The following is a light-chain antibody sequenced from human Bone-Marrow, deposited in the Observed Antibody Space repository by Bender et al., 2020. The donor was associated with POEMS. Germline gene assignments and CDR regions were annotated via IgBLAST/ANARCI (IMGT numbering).Light chain of an antibody. J-gene: IGLJ3*02. CDR3: QSYDNSLGGWV. CDR1: TSNIGSNY. V-gene: IGLV1-51*02. CDR2: ENN. Sequence: QSVLTQPPSVSAAPGQRVTISCSGSTSNIGSNYVSWYQQIPGTAPKLLIYENNKRPSGIPDRFSGSKSGTSVTLGITGLQAEDEGDYYCQSYDNSLGGWVFGGGTKLTVL.